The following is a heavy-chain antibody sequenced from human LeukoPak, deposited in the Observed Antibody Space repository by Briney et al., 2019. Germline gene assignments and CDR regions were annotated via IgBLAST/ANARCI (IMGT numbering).Heavy chain of an antibody. J-gene: IGHJ6*04. CDR1: GGTFSSYA. Sequence: GASVKVSCKASGGTFSSYAISWVRQAPGQGLEWMGGIIPIFGTANYARKFQGRVTITADESTSTAYMELSSLRSEDTAVYYCARRGDYGLSSTYYYYGMDVWGKGTTVTVSS. CDR3: ARRGDYGLSSTYYYYGMDV. CDR2: IIPIFGTA. D-gene: IGHD4-17*01. V-gene: IGHV1-69*13.